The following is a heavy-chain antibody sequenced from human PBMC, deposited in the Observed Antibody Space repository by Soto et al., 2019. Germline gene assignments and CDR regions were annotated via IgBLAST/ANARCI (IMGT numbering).Heavy chain of an antibody. J-gene: IGHJ5*02. CDR1: GGSIISGGYY. D-gene: IGHD3-22*01. CDR2: IYYSGST. Sequence: TSETLSLTCTVSGGSIISGGYYWSWIRQHPGKGLEWIGYIYYSGSTYYNPSLKSRVTISVDTSKNQFSLKLSSVTAADTAVYYCARTSYDSSGTAADPWGQGTLVTVSS. V-gene: IGHV4-31*03. CDR3: ARTSYDSSGTAADP.